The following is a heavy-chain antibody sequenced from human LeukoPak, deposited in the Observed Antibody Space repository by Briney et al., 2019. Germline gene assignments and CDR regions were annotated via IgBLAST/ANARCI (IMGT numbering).Heavy chain of an antibody. D-gene: IGHD7-27*01. CDR3: ARLHTDWGFLFDY. Sequence: PSETLSLTCTVSGGSITRNTYHWGWVRQPPGKGLEWIGTIYYSGSTYYNRSLRGRVALSIDTSKSQFSLKLTSVTAADTAVYYCARLHTDWGFLFDYWGQGTLVTVSS. CDR1: GGSITRNTYH. J-gene: IGHJ4*02. V-gene: IGHV4-39*01. CDR2: IYYSGST.